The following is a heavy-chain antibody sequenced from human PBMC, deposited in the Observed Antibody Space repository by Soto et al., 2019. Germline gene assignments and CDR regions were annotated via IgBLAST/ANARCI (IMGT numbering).Heavy chain of an antibody. CDR3: ARDSITMVRGVTA. J-gene: IGHJ5*02. Sequence: SVKVSCKASGGTFSSYAISWVRQAPGQGLEWMGGIIPIFGTANYAQKLQGRVTMTTDTSTSTAYMEPRSLRSDDTAVYYCARDSITMVRGVTAWGQGTLVTVSS. D-gene: IGHD3-10*01. V-gene: IGHV1-69*05. CDR2: IIPIFGTA. CDR1: GGTFSSYA.